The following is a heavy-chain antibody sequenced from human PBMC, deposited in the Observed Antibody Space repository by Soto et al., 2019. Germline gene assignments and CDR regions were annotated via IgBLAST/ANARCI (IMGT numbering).Heavy chain of an antibody. D-gene: IGHD2-15*01. CDR1: GGSISSYY. CDR2: IYYSGST. J-gene: IGHJ5*02. Sequence: SETLSLTCTVSGGSISSYYWSWIRQPPGKGLEWIGYIYYSGSTNYNPSLKSRVTISVDTSKNQFSLKLSSVTAADTAVYYCARAGYCSGGSCYPPIWFDPWGQGTLVTVSS. V-gene: IGHV4-59*01. CDR3: ARAGYCSGGSCYPPIWFDP.